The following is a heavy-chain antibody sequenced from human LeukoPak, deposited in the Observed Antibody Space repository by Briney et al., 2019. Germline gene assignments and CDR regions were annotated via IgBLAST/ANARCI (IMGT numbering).Heavy chain of an antibody. V-gene: IGHV3-21*01. CDR2: ISSTSSYI. Sequence: GGSLRLSCAASGFSFITYNMNWVRQAPGKGLEWVSSISSTSSYIYYADSVKGRFTISRDNAKNSLYLQMKSLRAEDTAVYSCARGQRRHIDMAPSFDYWGQGTLVTVSS. D-gene: IGHD5-24*01. CDR1: GFSFITYN. CDR3: ARGQRRHIDMAPSFDY. J-gene: IGHJ4*02.